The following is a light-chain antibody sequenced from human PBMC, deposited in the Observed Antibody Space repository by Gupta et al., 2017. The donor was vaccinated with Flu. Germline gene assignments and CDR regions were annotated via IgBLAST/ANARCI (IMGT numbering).Light chain of an antibody. Sequence: EIVLTQTPDILAVSTGERATLSCRASQSVSTYFAWYQKKPGQAPRLLIYDASKRATGIPARFSGSGSGTDFTLTISRLEPEDFAVYYCQKRTNWPPYTFGQGTKLEIK. J-gene: IGKJ2*01. V-gene: IGKV3-11*01. CDR3: QKRTNWPPYT. CDR2: DAS. CDR1: QSVSTY.